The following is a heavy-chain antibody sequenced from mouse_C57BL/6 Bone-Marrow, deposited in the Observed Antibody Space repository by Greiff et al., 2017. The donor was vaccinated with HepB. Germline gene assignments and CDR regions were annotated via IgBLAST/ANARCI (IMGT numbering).Heavy chain of an antibody. D-gene: IGHD2-5*01. J-gene: IGHJ4*01. CDR3: ARYYSNSDYAMDY. V-gene: IGHV7-3*01. CDR1: GFTFTDYY. CDR2: IRNKANGYTT. Sequence: EVKLEESGGGLVQPGGSLSLSCAASGFTFTDYYMSWVRQPPGKALEWLGFIRNKANGYTTEYSASVKGRFTISRDNSQSILYLQMNALRAEDSATYYCARYYSNSDYAMDYWGQGTSVTVSS.